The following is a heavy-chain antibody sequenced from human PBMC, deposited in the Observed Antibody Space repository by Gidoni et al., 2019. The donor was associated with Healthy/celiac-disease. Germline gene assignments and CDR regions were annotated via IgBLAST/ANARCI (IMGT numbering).Heavy chain of an antibody. V-gene: IGHV3-64D*06. Sequence: GESGGGLVQPGGSLRLSCSASGFTFSSYAMHWVRQAPGKGLEYVSAMSSNGGSTYYADSVKGRFTISRDNSKNTLYLQMSSLRAEDTAVYYCVKDLIPYSSSSMGYWGQGTLVTVSS. J-gene: IGHJ4*02. CDR3: VKDLIPYSSSSMGY. D-gene: IGHD6-6*01. CDR2: MSSNGGST. CDR1: GFTFSSYA.